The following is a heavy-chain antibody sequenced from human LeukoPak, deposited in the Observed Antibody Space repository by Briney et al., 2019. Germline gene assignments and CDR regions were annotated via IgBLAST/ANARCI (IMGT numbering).Heavy chain of an antibody. Sequence: GGSLRLSCAASGFTLSSYAMSWVRQAPGKGLEWVSAISGSGGSTYYADSVKGRFTISRDNSKNTLYLQMNSLRAEDTAVYYCAKDPGPIWSPIRVGWFDPWGQGTLVTVSS. J-gene: IGHJ5*02. D-gene: IGHD2-8*02. CDR2: ISGSGGST. CDR1: GFTLSSYA. CDR3: AKDPGPIWSPIRVGWFDP. V-gene: IGHV3-23*01.